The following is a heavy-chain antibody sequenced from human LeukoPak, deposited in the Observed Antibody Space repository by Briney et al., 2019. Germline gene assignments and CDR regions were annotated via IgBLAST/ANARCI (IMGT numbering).Heavy chain of an antibody. Sequence: SQTLSLTCAISGDSASSNSAAWNWIRQSPSRGLEWLGRTYYRSKWYNDYAISVKGRITINPDTSKSQFSLQLNSVTPEDTAMYYCARGDESVSSTSCSVWGQGTRVTVSS. CDR2: TYYRSKWYN. J-gene: IGHJ4*02. V-gene: IGHV6-1*01. D-gene: IGHD2-2*01. CDR3: ARGDESVSSTSCSV. CDR1: GDSASSNSAA.